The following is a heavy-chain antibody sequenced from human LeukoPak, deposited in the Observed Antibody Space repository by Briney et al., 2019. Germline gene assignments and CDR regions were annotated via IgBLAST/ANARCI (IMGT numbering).Heavy chain of an antibody. D-gene: IGHD3-22*01. CDR2: IYYSGST. V-gene: IGHV4-39*07. CDR1: GGSISSSSYY. J-gene: IGHJ4*02. CDR3: ARVSADYYDSSGYKELIFDY. Sequence: SETLSLTCTVSGGSISSSSYYWGWIRQPPGKGLEWIGSIYYSGSTYYNPSLKSRVTISVDTSKNQFSLKLSSVTAADTAVYYCARVSADYYDSSGYKELIFDYWGQGTLVTVSS.